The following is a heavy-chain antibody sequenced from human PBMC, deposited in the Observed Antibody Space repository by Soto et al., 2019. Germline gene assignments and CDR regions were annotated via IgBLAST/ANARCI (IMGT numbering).Heavy chain of an antibody. CDR2: IYPGDSDT. V-gene: IGHV5-51*01. J-gene: IGHJ4*02. Sequence: HGESLKISCQGSGYSFTSHWIGWVRQMPGKGLEWMGVIYPGDSDTRYSPSFQGQVTISADKSINTAYLQWSTLRASDTAIFYCARQSGSPWHYFDAWGQGTLVTVSS. CDR3: ARQSGSPWHYFDA. CDR1: GYSFTSHW. D-gene: IGHD1-26*01.